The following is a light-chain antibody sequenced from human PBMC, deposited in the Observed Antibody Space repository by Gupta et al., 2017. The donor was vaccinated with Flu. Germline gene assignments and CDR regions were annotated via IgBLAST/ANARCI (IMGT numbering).Light chain of an antibody. V-gene: IGLV2-23*02. CDR3: CSYAPGNLEV. Sequence: HSALTQPASVSGSPGQSITISCTGTSSDVGSFNLVSWYQQHPGKAPKVSMYEVTKRPSGVSNRGSGSKSGTTASLTISGLQADDEADDDCCSYAPGNLEVFGTGTKVTVL. CDR1: SSDVGSFNL. CDR2: EVT. J-gene: IGLJ1*01.